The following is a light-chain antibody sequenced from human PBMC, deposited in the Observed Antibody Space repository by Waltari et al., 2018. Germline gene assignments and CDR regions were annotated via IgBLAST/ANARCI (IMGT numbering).Light chain of an antibody. CDR2: EVS. CDR3: CSYTRSTTYV. Sequence: QSALTQPASVSGSPGQSITISCTGTTTDVGGYKYVSWYQQHPGKAPKPMIYEVSVRPSGVSNRFSGSKSGNTASLTISGLLAEDEADYYCCSYTRSTTYVFGTGTRVSVL. J-gene: IGLJ1*01. V-gene: IGLV2-14*01. CDR1: TTDVGGYKY.